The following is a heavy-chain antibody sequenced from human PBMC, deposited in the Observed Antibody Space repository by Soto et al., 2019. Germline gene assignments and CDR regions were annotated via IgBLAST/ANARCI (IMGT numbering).Heavy chain of an antibody. CDR2: ISGSGGST. CDR3: AKGYDSSGYPVYSDY. D-gene: IGHD3-22*01. Sequence: GGSLRLSCAASGFTFSSSAMSWVRQAPGRGLEWVSAISGSGGSTYYADSVKGRFTISRDNSKNTLYLQMNSLRAEDTAVYYCAKGYDSSGYPVYSDYWGQGTLVTVSS. V-gene: IGHV3-23*01. J-gene: IGHJ4*02. CDR1: GFTFSSSA.